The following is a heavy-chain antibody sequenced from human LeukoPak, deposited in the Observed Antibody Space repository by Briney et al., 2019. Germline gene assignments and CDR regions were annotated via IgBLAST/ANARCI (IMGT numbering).Heavy chain of an antibody. CDR2: IKQDGSEK. J-gene: IGHJ4*02. CDR3: ARESYGDY. Sequence: QAGGSLRLSCAASTFTFSNYWMSWVRQAPGKGLEWVANIKQDGSEKYYVDSVKGRFTISRDNAKTSLYLQMNSLRAEDTAVYYCARESYGDYWGQGTLVTVSS. CDR1: TFTFSNYW. D-gene: IGHD1-26*01. V-gene: IGHV3-7*03.